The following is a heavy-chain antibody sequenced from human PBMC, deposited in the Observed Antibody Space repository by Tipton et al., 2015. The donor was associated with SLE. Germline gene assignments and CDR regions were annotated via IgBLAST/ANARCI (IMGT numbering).Heavy chain of an antibody. D-gene: IGHD3-3*01. Sequence: TLSLTCAVSGDSVSNEFYSWGWVRQPAGKGLEWIGRIHVTGTSTYSPSLKSRVTLSLDTSKNQFSLNLNSVTAADTAVYYCARLIHDYGFWSGSQYWFDPWGPGTLVNVSS. J-gene: IGHJ5*02. CDR3: ARLIHDYGFWSGSQYWFDP. V-gene: IGHV4-61*02. CDR1: GDSVSNEFYS. CDR2: IHVTGTS.